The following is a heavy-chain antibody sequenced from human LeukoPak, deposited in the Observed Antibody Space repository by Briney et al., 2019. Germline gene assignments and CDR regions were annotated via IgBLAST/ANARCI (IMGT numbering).Heavy chain of an antibody. D-gene: IGHD3-22*01. CDR1: GFTFSRHG. J-gene: IGHJ4*02. Sequence: GGSLRLSCAASGFTFSRHGMHWVRQAPGKGLEWVAIIWYDGTSKYYSDSVKGRFTVSRDNSKNTLYLQMNSLRAEDTAIYYCARGIDDSSGFTMYYFDYWGQGTLVTVSS. V-gene: IGHV3-33*01. CDR2: IWYDGTSK. CDR3: ARGIDDSSGFTMYYFDY.